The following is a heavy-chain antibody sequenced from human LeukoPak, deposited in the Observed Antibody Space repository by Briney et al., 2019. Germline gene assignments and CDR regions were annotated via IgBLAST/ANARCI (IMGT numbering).Heavy chain of an antibody. CDR2: IKQDGSEK. CDR1: GFTFSSYW. Sequence: GGSLRLSCAASGFTFSSYWMSWVRQAPGKGLEWVANIKQDGSEKFYVDSVKGRFTISRDNAKNSLYLQMNSLRAEDTAVYYCARDKVVGATHLDYWGQGTLVTVSS. J-gene: IGHJ4*02. D-gene: IGHD2-15*01. CDR3: ARDKVVGATHLDY. V-gene: IGHV3-7*01.